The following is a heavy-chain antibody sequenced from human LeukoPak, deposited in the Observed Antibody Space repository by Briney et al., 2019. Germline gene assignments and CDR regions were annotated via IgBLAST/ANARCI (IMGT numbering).Heavy chain of an antibody. CDR3: AKNTSGSYFDS. D-gene: IGHD1-26*01. CDR2: ISGSGGST. V-gene: IGHV3-23*01. J-gene: IGHJ4*02. CDR1: GSTFSTYA. Sequence: GGSLRLSCAASGSTFSTYAMSWVRQAPGKGLEWVSAISGSGGSTNYADSVKGRFTISRGNSKNTLYLQMNSLRVEDTAVYYCAKNTSGSYFDSWGQGTLVTVSS.